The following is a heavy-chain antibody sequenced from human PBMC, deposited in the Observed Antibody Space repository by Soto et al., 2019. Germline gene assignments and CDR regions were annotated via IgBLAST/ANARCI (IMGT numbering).Heavy chain of an antibody. CDR2: IDPSDSYT. J-gene: IGHJ4*02. CDR1: GWSLTSYW. V-gene: IGHV5-10-1*01. D-gene: IGHD2-15*01. Sequence: GESLKISGKGSGWSLTSYWIRWVRQMPGKGLEWMGRIDPSDSYTNYSPSFQGHVTISADKSISTAYLQWSSLKASDTAMYYCARHKGGGPPLFDYWGQGTLLTVSS. CDR3: ARHKGGGPPLFDY.